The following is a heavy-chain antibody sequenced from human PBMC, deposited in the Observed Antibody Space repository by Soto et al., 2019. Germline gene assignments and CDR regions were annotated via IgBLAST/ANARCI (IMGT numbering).Heavy chain of an antibody. D-gene: IGHD3-3*01. J-gene: IGHJ6*02. Sequence: GGSLRLSCAASGFTFSSYAMSWVRQAPGKGLEWVSAISGSGGSTYYADSVKGRFTISRDNSKNTLYLQMNSLRAEDTAVYYCAKGITIFGVVIRGYYYYGMDVWGQGTTVTVS. V-gene: IGHV3-23*01. CDR1: GFTFSSYA. CDR3: AKGITIFGVVIRGYYYYGMDV. CDR2: ISGSGGST.